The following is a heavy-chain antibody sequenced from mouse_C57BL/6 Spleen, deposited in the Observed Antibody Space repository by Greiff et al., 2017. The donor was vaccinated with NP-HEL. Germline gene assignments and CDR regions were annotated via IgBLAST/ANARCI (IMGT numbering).Heavy chain of an antibody. J-gene: IGHJ1*03. CDR2: IDPSDSET. V-gene: IGHV1-52*01. CDR1: GYTFTSYW. CDR3: ARSGHYYGSSYGYFDV. D-gene: IGHD1-1*01. Sequence: QVQLQQPGAELVRPGSSVKLSCKASGYTFTSYWMHWVKQRPIQGLEWIGNIDPSDSETHYNQKFKDKATLTVDKSSSTAYMQLSSLTSEDSAVYYCARSGHYYGSSYGYFDVWGTGTTVTVSS.